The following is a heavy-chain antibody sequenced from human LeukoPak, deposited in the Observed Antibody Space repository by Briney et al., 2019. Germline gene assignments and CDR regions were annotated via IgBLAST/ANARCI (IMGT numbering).Heavy chain of an antibody. J-gene: IGHJ3*02. Sequence: PWGSLRLSCAASGFTFSSYGMHWVRQAPGKGLECVALISYDGSRKDYADSVRGRFTISRDNSKNTLYLQMDSLRADDTAVYYCARDSGPADPEAFDIWGQGTMVTVSS. CDR2: ISYDGSRK. CDR3: ARDSGPADPEAFDI. CDR1: GFTFSSYG. V-gene: IGHV3-30*03. D-gene: IGHD1-14*01.